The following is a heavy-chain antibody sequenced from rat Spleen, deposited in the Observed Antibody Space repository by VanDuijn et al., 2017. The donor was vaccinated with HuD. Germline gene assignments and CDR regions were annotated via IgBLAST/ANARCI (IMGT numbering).Heavy chain of an antibody. CDR1: GFTLTRYH. V-gene: IGHV2-32*01. D-gene: IGHD3-2*01. Sequence: QVQLKESGPGLVQPSQTLSLTCTVSGFTLTRYHVHWVRQPPGKGPERMGRMWYDGDTAYNSALKSRLSISRDTSKNQVFLKMNSRQTEDTATYYCARDPLAGYYWGQGVMVTVSS. J-gene: IGHJ2*01. CDR3: ARDPLAGYY. CDR2: MWYDGDT.